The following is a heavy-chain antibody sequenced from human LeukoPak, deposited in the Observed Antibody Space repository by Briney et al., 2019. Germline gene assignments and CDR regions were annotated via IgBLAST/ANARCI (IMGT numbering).Heavy chain of an antibody. D-gene: IGHD5-24*01. CDR1: GFTFNNYG. CDR3: ASLTTINTFDP. CDR2: ISHDGSNK. J-gene: IGHJ5*02. V-gene: IGHV3-30*03. Sequence: GTSLRVSCGASGFTFNNYGIHWVRQVPCKWLEWVAVISHDGSNKYYADSVKGRFTISRDNSKNTLYLQMDRLRPEDTAVYYCASLTTINTFDPWGQGTLVTVSS.